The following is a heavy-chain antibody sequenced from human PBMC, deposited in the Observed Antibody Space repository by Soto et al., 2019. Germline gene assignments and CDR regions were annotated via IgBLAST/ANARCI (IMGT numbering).Heavy chain of an antibody. D-gene: IGHD2-15*01. Sequence: GASVKVSCKASGYTFTSYGISCVRQAPGQGLEWMGWISAYNGNTNYAQKLQGRVTMTTDTSTSTAYMELRSLRSDDTAVYYCARGRGGYYYYGMDVWGQGTTVTVSS. CDR3: ARGRGGYYYYGMDV. CDR1: GYTFTSYG. J-gene: IGHJ6*02. V-gene: IGHV1-18*01. CDR2: ISAYNGNT.